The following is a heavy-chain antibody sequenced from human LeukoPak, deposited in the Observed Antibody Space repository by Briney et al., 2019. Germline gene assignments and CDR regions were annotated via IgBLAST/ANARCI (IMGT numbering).Heavy chain of an antibody. J-gene: IGHJ5*02. Sequence: SVKVSCKASGGTFSSYAISWVRQAPGQGLEWMGGITPIFGTANYAQKFQGRVTITADDSTSTAYMELSSLRSEDTAVYYCASSYCSSTSCPIGFDPWGQGTLVTVSS. CDR1: GGTFSSYA. V-gene: IGHV1-69*13. CDR3: ASSYCSSTSCPIGFDP. CDR2: ITPIFGTA. D-gene: IGHD2-2*01.